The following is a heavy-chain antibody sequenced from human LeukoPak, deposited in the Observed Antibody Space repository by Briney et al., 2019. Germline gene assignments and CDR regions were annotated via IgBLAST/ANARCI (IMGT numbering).Heavy chain of an antibody. D-gene: IGHD1-26*01. CDR1: GFTVSSNY. V-gene: IGHV3-53*01. CDR2: IYSGGST. Sequence: GGSLRLSCAASGFTVSSNYMSWVRQAPGKGLEWVSVIYSGGSTYYADSVKGRFTISRDNSKNTLYLQTNSLRAEDTAVYYCASGIVGARALRYWGQGILVTVSS. CDR3: ASGIVGARALRY. J-gene: IGHJ4*02.